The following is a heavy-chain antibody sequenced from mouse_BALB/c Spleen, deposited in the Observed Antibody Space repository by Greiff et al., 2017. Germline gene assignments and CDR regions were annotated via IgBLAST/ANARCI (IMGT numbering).Heavy chain of an antibody. D-gene: IGHD3-3*01. Sequence: DVKLQESGPGLVKPSQSLSLTCSVTGYSITSGYYWNWIRQFPGNKLEWMGYISYDGSNNYNPSLKNRISITRDTSKNQFFLKLNSVTTEDTATYYCAREPSRAYAMDYWGQGTSVTVSS. CDR3: AREPSRAYAMDY. CDR1: GYSITSGYY. V-gene: IGHV3-6*02. J-gene: IGHJ4*01. CDR2: ISYDGSN.